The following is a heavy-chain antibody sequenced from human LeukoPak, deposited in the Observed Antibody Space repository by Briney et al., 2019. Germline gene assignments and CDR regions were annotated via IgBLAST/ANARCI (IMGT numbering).Heavy chain of an antibody. V-gene: IGHV4-59*01. CDR3: ARDIRVVGATLYFDY. CDR1: GGSISNYY. J-gene: IGHJ4*02. Sequence: SETLSLTCTVSGGSISNYYWRRIRQPPGKGLEWIGCMHSSGSTTYNLSLKSRVSMSIETSTNQFSLKLSSVTAADTAVYYCARDIRVVGATLYFDYWGQGTLVTVSS. D-gene: IGHD1-26*01. CDR2: MHSSGST.